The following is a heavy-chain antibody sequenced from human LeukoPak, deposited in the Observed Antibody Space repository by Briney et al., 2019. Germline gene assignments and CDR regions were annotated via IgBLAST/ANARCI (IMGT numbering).Heavy chain of an antibody. CDR2: INPNSGGT. CDR1: GYTFTGYY. D-gene: IGHD1-1*01. CDR3: ARGIGVHSQNDAFDI. V-gene: IGHV1-2*04. J-gene: IGHJ3*02. Sequence: ASVKVSCKASGYTFTGYYMHWVRQAPGQGLEWMGWINPNSGGTNYAQKFQGWVTMTRDTSISTAYMELSSLRSDDTAVYYCARGIGVHSQNDAFDIWGQGTMVTVSS.